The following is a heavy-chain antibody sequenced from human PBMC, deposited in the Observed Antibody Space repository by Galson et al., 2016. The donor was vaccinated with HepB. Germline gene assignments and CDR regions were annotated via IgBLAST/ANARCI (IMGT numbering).Heavy chain of an antibody. Sequence: ETLSLTCTVSGGSISSSTDYFYYWGWVRQTPGKGLEWLASIHHSGRTYHNPSLKSRVTISVDTSKNQFSLRLSSVTAADTAVYYCAREDGTSKKEFDSWGQGTLVTVSS. CDR3: AREDGTSKKEFDS. V-gene: IGHV4-39*07. D-gene: IGHD5-24*01. CDR1: GGSISSSTDYFYY. J-gene: IGHJ4*02. CDR2: IHHSGRT.